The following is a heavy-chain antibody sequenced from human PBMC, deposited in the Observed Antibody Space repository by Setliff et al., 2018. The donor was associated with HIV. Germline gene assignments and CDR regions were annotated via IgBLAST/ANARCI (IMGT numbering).Heavy chain of an antibody. Sequence: GASVKVSCKASGYTFTSYGISWVRQAPGQRLEWMGWINAGNGNTRYSQKFHDRVTLTRDTSASTAYMEMSSLRSEDTAVYYCARDKEGYTMGWYNDWGQGTLVTVSS. CDR2: INAGNGNT. D-gene: IGHD1-1*01. V-gene: IGHV1-3*01. CDR3: ARDKEGYTMGWYND. J-gene: IGHJ4*02. CDR1: GYTFTSYG.